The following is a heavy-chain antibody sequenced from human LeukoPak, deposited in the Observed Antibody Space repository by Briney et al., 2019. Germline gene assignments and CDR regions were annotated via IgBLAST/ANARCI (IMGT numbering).Heavy chain of an antibody. Sequence: PGGSLRLSCAASGFTFSSYSMNWVRQAPGKGLEWVSSISSSSSYIYYADSVKGRFTISRDNAKNSLYLQMNSLRAEDTAVYYCARENSNTGMLDYWGQGTLVTVSS. CDR1: GFTFSSYS. V-gene: IGHV3-21*01. D-gene: IGHD1-1*01. CDR3: ARENSNTGMLDY. J-gene: IGHJ4*02. CDR2: ISSSSSYI.